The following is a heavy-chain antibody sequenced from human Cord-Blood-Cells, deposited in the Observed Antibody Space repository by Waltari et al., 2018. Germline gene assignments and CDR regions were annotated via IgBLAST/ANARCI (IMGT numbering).Heavy chain of an antibody. CDR3: ARHRTGDDAFDI. CDR1: GGSISSSSYY. Sequence: QLQLQESGPGLVKPSETLSLTCTVSGGSISSSSYYWGWIRQPPGKGPEWVGVVCYSGRTYYSPSLKSRVTISVDTSKNQFSLKLSSVTAADTAVYYCARHRTGDDAFDIWGQGTMVTDSS. CDR2: VCYSGRT. J-gene: IGHJ3*02. D-gene: IGHD7-27*01. V-gene: IGHV4-39*01.